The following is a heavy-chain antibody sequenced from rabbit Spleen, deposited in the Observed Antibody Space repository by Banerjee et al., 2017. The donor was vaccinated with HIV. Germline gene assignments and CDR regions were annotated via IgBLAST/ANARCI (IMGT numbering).Heavy chain of an antibody. Sequence: EESGGGLVKPGASLTLTCKASGFSFNSGYDMCWVRQAPGKGLEWIACINAITGKAVYASWAKGRFTFSKTSSTTVTLQMTSLTAADTATYFCARDAGSGPYIDGYFDLWGQGTLVTVS. CDR2: INAITGKA. V-gene: IGHV1S40*01. J-gene: IGHJ4*01. CDR3: ARDAGSGPYIDGYFDL. D-gene: IGHD8-1*01. CDR1: GFSFNSGYD.